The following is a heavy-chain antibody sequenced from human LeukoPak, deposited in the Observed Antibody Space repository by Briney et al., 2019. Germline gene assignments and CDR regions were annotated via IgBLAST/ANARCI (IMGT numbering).Heavy chain of an antibody. J-gene: IGHJ4*02. CDR3: AKGTRIVVVPAAFDY. Sequence: GGSLRLSCAVSAFTFSDNYMTWIRQAPGKGLESVSYISPSGTDISYADSVKGRFTISRDNSKNTLYLQMNSLRAEDTAVYYCAKGTRIVVVPAAFDYWGQGTLVTVSS. CDR2: ISPSGTDI. D-gene: IGHD2-2*01. V-gene: IGHV3-11*01. CDR1: AFTFSDNY.